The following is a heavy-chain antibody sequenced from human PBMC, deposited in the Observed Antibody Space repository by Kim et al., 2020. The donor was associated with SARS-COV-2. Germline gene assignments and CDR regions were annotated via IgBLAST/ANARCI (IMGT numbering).Heavy chain of an antibody. Sequence: SVKVSCKASGGTFSSYAISWVRQAPGQGLEWMGGIIPIFGTANYAQKFQGRVTITADESTSTAYMELSSLRSEDTAVYYCASFHDSSGYFDHWGQGTLVTVSS. D-gene: IGHD3-22*01. J-gene: IGHJ4*02. CDR2: IIPIFGTA. CDR3: ASFHDSSGYFDH. V-gene: IGHV1-69*13. CDR1: GGTFSSYA.